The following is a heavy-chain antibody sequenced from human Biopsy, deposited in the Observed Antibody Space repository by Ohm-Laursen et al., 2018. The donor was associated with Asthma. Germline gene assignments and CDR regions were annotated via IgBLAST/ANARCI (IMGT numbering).Heavy chain of an antibody. Sequence: SLRLSCTATVLTFSSYGMVWVRLAPGKGLEWVALISNDGANKFYADSVQGRFTISRDNSKNTLYLQMHSLKIEDTAVYFCARQVKSTVFGVSYKKFDFWGQGTLVAVSS. D-gene: IGHD3-3*01. V-gene: IGHV3-30*03. CDR3: ARQVKSTVFGVSYKKFDF. CDR1: VLTFSSYG. J-gene: IGHJ4*02. CDR2: ISNDGANK.